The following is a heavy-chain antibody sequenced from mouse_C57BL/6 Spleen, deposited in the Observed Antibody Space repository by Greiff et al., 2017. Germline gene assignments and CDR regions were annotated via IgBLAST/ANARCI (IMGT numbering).Heavy chain of an antibody. CDR3: AREGDYYGSSPYFDY. J-gene: IGHJ2*01. CDR2: IYPSDSET. D-gene: IGHD1-1*01. V-gene: IGHV1-61*01. CDR1: GYTFTSYW. Sequence: QVQLQQPGAELVRPGSSVKLSCKASGYTFTSYWMDWVKQRPGQGLEWIGNIYPSDSETHYNQKFKDKATLTVDKSSSTAYMQLSSLTSEDSAVYYCAREGDYYGSSPYFDYWGQGTTLTVSS.